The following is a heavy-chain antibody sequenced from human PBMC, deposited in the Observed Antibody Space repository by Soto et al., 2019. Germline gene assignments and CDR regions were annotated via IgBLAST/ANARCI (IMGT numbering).Heavy chain of an antibody. Sequence: PSETLSLTCTVSGGSISSYYWSWIRQPPGKGLEWIGYIYYSGSTNYNPSLKSRVTISVDTSKNQFSLKLSSVTAADTAVYYCARHPKITAIVPRNFAYWGQGTLVTVPQ. CDR1: GGSISSYY. D-gene: IGHD5-18*01. V-gene: IGHV4-59*08. CDR2: IYYSGST. J-gene: IGHJ4*02. CDR3: ARHPKITAIVPRNFAY.